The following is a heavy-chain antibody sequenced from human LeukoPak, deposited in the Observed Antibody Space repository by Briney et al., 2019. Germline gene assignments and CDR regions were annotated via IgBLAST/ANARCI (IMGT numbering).Heavy chain of an antibody. J-gene: IGHJ3*02. CDR2: ISGSGGST. CDR1: GFTFSSYA. CDR3: AREEGVVPAAMNAFDI. Sequence: GGSLRLSCAASGFTFSSYAMSWVRQAPGKGLEWVSAISGSGGSTYYADSVKGRFTISRDNSKNTLYLQMNSLRAEDTAVYYCAREEGVVPAAMNAFDIWGQGTMVTVSS. V-gene: IGHV3-23*01. D-gene: IGHD2-2*01.